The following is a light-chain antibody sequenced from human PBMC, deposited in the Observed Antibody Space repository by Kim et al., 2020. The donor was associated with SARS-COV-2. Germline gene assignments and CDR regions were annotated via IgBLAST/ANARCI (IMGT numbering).Light chain of an antibody. CDR1: KLGDKY. V-gene: IGLV3-1*01. CDR3: QAWDSNIVV. J-gene: IGLJ2*01. CDR2: QDN. Sequence: SYELTQPPSVSVSPGQTASITCYGDKLGDKYACWYQHKPGQSPVLVVFQDNKRPSGIPERFSGSNSGNTATLTISGTQAMDEADYYCQAWDSNIVVFGGG.